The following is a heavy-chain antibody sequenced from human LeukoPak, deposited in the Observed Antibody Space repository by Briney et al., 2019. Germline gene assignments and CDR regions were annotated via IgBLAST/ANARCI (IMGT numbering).Heavy chain of an antibody. Sequence: SETLSLTCAGYGGSFSGYYWSWIREPPGKGLEWIGEISHSGSTNYNPSLKSRLTISGEIPKNQFPVKLSSVAVADTAAYYCARGIYCSGGSCYSGGNWFDPWGQGTLVTVSS. V-gene: IGHV4-34*01. CDR3: ARGIYCSGGSCYSGGNWFDP. CDR1: GGSFSGYY. CDR2: ISHSGST. D-gene: IGHD2-15*01. J-gene: IGHJ5*02.